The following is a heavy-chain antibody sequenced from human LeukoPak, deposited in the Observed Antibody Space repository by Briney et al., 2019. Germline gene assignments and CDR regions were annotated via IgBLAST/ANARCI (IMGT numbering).Heavy chain of an antibody. D-gene: IGHD1-26*01. J-gene: IGHJ3*02. CDR2: IIDSGST. Sequence: SETLSLTCTVSGGSFSSYYWTWIRQSPGKGLEWIGYIIDSGSTNYNPSLTSRITISLDMSKKQFSLKLRSVSAADTAVYYCAGGAGYSGNYEDAFDIWGEGTRVTVSS. CDR1: GGSFSSYY. CDR3: AGGAGYSGNYEDAFDI. V-gene: IGHV4-59*01.